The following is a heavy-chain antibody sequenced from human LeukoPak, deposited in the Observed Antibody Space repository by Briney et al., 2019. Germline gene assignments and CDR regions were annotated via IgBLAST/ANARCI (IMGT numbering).Heavy chain of an antibody. Sequence: GGSLRLSCTASGFTVSTNYMSWVRQAPGKGLEWVSVIYSGGSTYYADSVKGRFTISRDNSKNTLYLQMNSLRAEDTAIYYCTKDSLDYWGQGTLVTVAS. V-gene: IGHV3-53*01. CDR1: GFTVSTNY. CDR2: IYSGGST. J-gene: IGHJ4*02. CDR3: TKDSLDY.